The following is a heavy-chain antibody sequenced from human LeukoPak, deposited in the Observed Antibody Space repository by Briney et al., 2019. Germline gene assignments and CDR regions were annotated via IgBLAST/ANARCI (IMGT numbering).Heavy chain of an antibody. J-gene: IGHJ4*02. CDR1: GGSISSSSYY. V-gene: IGHV4-39*07. CDR2: IYYSGST. D-gene: IGHD5-12*01. Sequence: SETLSLACTVSGGSISSSSYYWGWIRQPPGKGLEWIGSIYYSGSTYYNPSLKSRVTISVDTSKNQFSLKLSSVTAADTAVYYRARAIVATGIDYWGQGTLVTVSS. CDR3: ARAIVATGIDY.